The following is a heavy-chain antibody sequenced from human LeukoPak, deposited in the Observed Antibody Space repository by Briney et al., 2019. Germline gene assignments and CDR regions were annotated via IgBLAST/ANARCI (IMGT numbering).Heavy chain of an antibody. CDR2: ISFDGSKK. V-gene: IGHV3-30*18. D-gene: IGHD2-8*01. CDR1: GFTFSSYG. CDR3: AKGRQEWWTFDALDI. J-gene: IGHJ3*02. Sequence: GGSLRLSCAASGFTFSSYGMHWVRQAPGKALEWVALISFDGSKKFYADSVKGRFTISRDNSKNTLYLQVNSLIPDDTAVFSCAKGRQEWWTFDALDIWGQGTMVTVSS.